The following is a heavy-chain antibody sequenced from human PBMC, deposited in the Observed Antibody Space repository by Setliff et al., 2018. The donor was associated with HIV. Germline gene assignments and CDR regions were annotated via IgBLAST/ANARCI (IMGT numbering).Heavy chain of an antibody. CDR1: GGSLSGYY. Sequence: SETLSLTCAVYGGSLSGYYWSWIRQPPGKGLEWIGEINHSGSTNYNPSLKSRVTISVDTSNHQFSLKLTSVTPADTAIYYCAREDGSNSHDTFEIWGQGILVTVSS. CDR3: AREDGSNSHDTFEI. D-gene: IGHD1-1*01. CDR2: INHSGST. J-gene: IGHJ3*02. V-gene: IGHV4-34*01.